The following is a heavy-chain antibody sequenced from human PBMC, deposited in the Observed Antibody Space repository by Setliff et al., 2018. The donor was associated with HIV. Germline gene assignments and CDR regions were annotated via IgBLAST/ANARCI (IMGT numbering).Heavy chain of an antibody. V-gene: IGHV1-69*13. CDR1: GGTFSNYA. J-gene: IGHJ4*02. Sequence: SVKVSCKASGGTFSNYAISWVRQAPGQGLEWMGGTTPIFTTANYAQKFQGRVTITADESTSTAYMELSSLKSEDTAVYYCARSPFPVDTVMVTTFDSWGQGTLVTVSS. CDR2: TTPIFTTA. D-gene: IGHD5-18*01. CDR3: ARSPFPVDTVMVTTFDS.